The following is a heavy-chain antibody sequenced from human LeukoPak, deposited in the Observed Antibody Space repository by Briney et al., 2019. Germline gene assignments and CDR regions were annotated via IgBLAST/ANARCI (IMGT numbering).Heavy chain of an antibody. CDR3: ARAAPLSYYYYGMDV. Sequence: PSETLSLTCTVSGGSISSYYWSWIRQPPVKGLEWIGYIYYSGNTNYNPSLKSRVTISVDTSKNQFSLKLSSVTAADTAVYYCARAAPLSYYYYGMDVWGQGTTVTVSS. CDR1: GGSISSYY. J-gene: IGHJ6*02. CDR2: IYYSGNT. V-gene: IGHV4-59*01.